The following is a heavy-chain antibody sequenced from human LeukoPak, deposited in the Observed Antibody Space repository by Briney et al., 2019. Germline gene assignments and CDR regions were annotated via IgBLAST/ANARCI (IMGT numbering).Heavy chain of an antibody. J-gene: IGHJ6*03. CDR2: ISYDGSNK. CDR3: AKIGRSYDFWTGYYEEEVDYMDV. Sequence: PGGSLRLSCAASGFTFSSYGMHWVHQAPGKGLEWVAVISYDGSNKYYADSVKGRFTISRDNSKNTLYLQMNSLRAEDTAVYYCAKIGRSYDFWTGYYEEEVDYMDVWGKGTTVTVSS. D-gene: IGHD3-3*01. CDR1: GFTFSSYG. V-gene: IGHV3-30*18.